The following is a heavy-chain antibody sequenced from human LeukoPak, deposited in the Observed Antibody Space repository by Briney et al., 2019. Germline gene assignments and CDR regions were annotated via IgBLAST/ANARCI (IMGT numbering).Heavy chain of an antibody. CDR3: AKVDGREWPGAHAFDI. D-gene: IGHD3-3*01. V-gene: IGHV3-23*01. J-gene: IGHJ3*02. Sequence: PGGSLRLSCETSGFTFSNYAMSWVRQAPGRGLEWVSGISYGDGGTYYVDSVEGRFTISRDNSKNTLYLQMNSLRAEDTAVYYCAKVDGREWPGAHAFDIWGQGTVVTVSS. CDR2: ISYGDGGT. CDR1: GFTFSNYA.